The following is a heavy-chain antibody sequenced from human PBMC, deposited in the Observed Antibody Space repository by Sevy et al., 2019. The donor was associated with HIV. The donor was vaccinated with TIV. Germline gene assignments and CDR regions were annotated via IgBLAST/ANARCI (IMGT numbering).Heavy chain of an antibody. J-gene: IGHJ4*02. CDR1: GYSFTDHY. V-gene: IGHV1-2*02. Sequence: ASVKVSCKASGYSFTDHYIHWVRQAPGHGLEWMGWINPNSGATAYAPTLQGRVTVTRDTSISTAYMELTRLRSDDTAVYCGAGHAKYDYVSLLDYWGQGTLVTVSS. CDR3: AGHAKYDYVSLLDY. CDR2: INPNSGAT. D-gene: IGHD3-10*02.